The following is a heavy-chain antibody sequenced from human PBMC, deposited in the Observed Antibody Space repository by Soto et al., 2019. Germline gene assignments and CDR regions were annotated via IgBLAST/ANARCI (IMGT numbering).Heavy chain of an antibody. CDR1: VYSFTSYW. V-gene: IGHV5-10-1*01. CDR2: IDPSDSYT. CDR3: ATLPLGSVVVAASSQGYYYGMDV. J-gene: IGHJ6*02. Sequence: PGESLKISCKGSVYSFTSYWISWVRQMPGKGLEWMGRIDPSDSYTNYSPSFQGHVTISADKSISTAYLQWSSLKASDTAMYYCATLPLGSVVVAASSQGYYYGMDVWGQGTTVTVSS. D-gene: IGHD2-15*01.